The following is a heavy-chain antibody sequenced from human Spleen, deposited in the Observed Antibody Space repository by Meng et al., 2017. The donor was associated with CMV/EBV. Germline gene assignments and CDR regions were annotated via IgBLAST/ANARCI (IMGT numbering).Heavy chain of an antibody. J-gene: IGHJ4*02. CDR2: INSDGSYR. V-gene: IGHV3-74*01. D-gene: IGHD3-3*01. Sequence: CAASGFNFSSYWMHGVRQDPGKGLVWVSRINSDGSYRSYADSVKGRFTISRDNAKNTLDLQMNSLRAEDTAVYYCARSWSGYSLGYWGQGTLVTVSS. CDR1: GFNFSSYW. CDR3: ARSWSGYSLGY.